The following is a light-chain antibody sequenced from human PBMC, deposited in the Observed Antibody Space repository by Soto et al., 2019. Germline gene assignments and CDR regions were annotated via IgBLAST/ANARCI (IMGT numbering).Light chain of an antibody. Sequence: EIVLTQSPGTLSWSPGDRATLSCRASQSFSSSYLAWYQQKPGQAPRLLLYAASSRATGIPDRFSGSGSGTDFTLTISRLEPEAFAVYYCQRYGGSPPLLTFGPGNQVDNK. J-gene: IGKJ3*01. CDR1: QSFSSSY. V-gene: IGKV3-20*01. CDR3: QRYGGSPPLLT. CDR2: AAS.